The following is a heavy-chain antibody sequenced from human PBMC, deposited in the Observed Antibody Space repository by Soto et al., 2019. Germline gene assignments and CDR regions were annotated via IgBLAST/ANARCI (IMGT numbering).Heavy chain of an antibody. Sequence: QMQLQESGPGLVKPSETLSLNCVVSGGSVSSGYHAWGCIRQPPGKGLGWIGYSRSVNYNPSLRSRVTISVDTATNQFSLKLSSVTAADTAVYYCGRDNWGSIDYWGQGTQVTVSS. J-gene: IGHJ4*02. V-gene: IGHV4-61*01. CDR1: GGSVSSGYHA. CDR2: SRSV. D-gene: IGHD7-27*01. CDR3: GRDNWGSIDY.